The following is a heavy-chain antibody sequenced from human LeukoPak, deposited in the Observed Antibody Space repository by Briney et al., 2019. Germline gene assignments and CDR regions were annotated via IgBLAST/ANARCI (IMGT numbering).Heavy chain of an antibody. V-gene: IGHV4-30-4*02. Sequence: SETLSLTCTVSGGSISSGDYYWSWIRQPPGKGLEWIGYIYYSGSTYYNPSLKSQVTISVDTSKNQFSLNLNSVTAADTAVYYCATSQCGSDCYLAGDYWGQGTLVTVSS. CDR1: GGSISSGDYY. D-gene: IGHD2-21*02. CDR3: ATSQCGSDCYLAGDY. CDR2: IYYSGST. J-gene: IGHJ4*02.